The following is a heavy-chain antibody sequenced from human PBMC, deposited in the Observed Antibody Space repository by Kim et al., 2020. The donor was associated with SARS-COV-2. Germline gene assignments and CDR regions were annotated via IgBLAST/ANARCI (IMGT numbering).Heavy chain of an antibody. V-gene: IGHV4-59*09. J-gene: IGHJ4*02. D-gene: IGHD1-1*01. CDR3: ARGTTGTTWFDY. Sequence: NSNPSPKSRVTISVDTSKNQCSLKLSSVTAADTAVFYCARGTTGTTWFDYWGQGTLVTVSS.